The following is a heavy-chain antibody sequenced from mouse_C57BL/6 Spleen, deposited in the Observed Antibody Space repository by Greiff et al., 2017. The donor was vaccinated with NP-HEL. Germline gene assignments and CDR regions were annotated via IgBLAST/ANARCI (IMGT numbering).Heavy chain of an antibody. CDR2: ISSGSSTI. J-gene: IGHJ2*01. CDR3: ARSYYGSRNFDY. D-gene: IGHD1-1*01. V-gene: IGHV5-17*01. CDR1: GFTFSDYG. Sequence: EVQRVESGGGLVKPGGSLKLSCAASGFTFSDYGMHWVRQAPEKGLEWVAYISSGSSTIYYAETVKGRFTISRYNDKNTLFLQMTSLRSEDTAMYYCARSYYGSRNFDYWGQGTTLTVSS.